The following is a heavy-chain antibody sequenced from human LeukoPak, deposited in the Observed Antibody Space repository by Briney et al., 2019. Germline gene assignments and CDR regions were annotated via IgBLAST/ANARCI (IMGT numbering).Heavy chain of an antibody. V-gene: IGHV3-53*01. CDR3: ARVGEGAAKD. J-gene: IGHJ4*02. CDR2: IYSDGRT. Sequence: PGGSLRLSCAASGFTFSSYAMSWVRQAPGKGLEWVSVIYSDGRTYYADSVKGRFTISRDNSKNTLYLQMNSLRAEDTAVYYCARVGEGAAKDWGQGTLVTVSS. CDR1: GFTFSSYA. D-gene: IGHD1-26*01.